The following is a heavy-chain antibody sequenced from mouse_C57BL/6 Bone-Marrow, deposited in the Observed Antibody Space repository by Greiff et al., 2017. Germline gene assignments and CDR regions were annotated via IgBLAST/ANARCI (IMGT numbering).Heavy chain of an antibody. V-gene: IGHV1-59*01. J-gene: IGHJ3*01. D-gene: IGHD1-1*01. Sequence: QAQQPGAELVRPGTSVKLSCKASGYTFPSYWMHWVQQRPGQGREWIGVIDHSDSYTNYNQKFRGKATLTVDTSSSTADMQLSSLASEDAAGYYCARGFMTTVVSPPWVAYWGQGTLVTVSA. CDR1: GYTFPSYW. CDR2: IDHSDSYT. CDR3: ARGFMTTVVSPPWVAY.